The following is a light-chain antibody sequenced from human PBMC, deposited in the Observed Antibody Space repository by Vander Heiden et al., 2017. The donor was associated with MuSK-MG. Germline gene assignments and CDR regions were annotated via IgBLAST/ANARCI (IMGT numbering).Light chain of an antibody. CDR3: QQYHSHPHT. V-gene: IGKV1-33*01. Sequence: IQMTQSPSSLSAPVGDRITISCQASQAIDYYVNWYQHKPGKAPSLLIYDASNLERGVPSRFSGSRSGTDFTLTISSLRPEDTATYFCQQYHSHPHTFGQGTKLEI. CDR1: QAIDYY. CDR2: DAS. J-gene: IGKJ2*01.